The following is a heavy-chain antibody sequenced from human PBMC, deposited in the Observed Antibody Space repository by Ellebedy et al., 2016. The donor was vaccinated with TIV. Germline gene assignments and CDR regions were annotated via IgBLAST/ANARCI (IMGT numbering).Heavy chain of an antibody. CDR1: GLNFGGHA. D-gene: IGHD6-19*01. CDR2: IDSSSYST. CDR3: AKDVRYTTGWGGDLET. J-gene: IGHJ3*02. Sequence: GESLKISCAASGLNFGGHALTCVRQPPGKGLEWVSSIDSSSYSTHYADSVKGRFTISRDNSRNTLYLQMNSLRGEDTAVYFCAKDVRYTTGWGGDLETWGQGAMVTVAS. V-gene: IGHV3-23*01.